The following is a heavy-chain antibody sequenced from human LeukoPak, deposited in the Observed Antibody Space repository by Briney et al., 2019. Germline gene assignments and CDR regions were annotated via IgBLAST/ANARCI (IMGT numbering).Heavy chain of an antibody. V-gene: IGHV4-30-2*01. D-gene: IGHD1-26*01. CDR1: GGSISSGGYY. J-gene: IGHJ4*02. Sequence: SQTLSLTCTVSGGSISSGGYYWSWLRQPPGKGLEWIGYIYHSGSTYYNPSLKSRVTISVDRSKNQFSLKLSSVTAADTAVYYCARASGSYLVGQLGPFDYWGQGTLVTVSS. CDR2: IYHSGST. CDR3: ARASGSYLVGQLGPFDY.